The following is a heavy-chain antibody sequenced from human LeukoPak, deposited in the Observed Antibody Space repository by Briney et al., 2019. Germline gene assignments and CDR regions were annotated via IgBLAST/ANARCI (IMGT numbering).Heavy chain of an antibody. J-gene: IGHJ4*02. CDR2: LSGSGGST. V-gene: IGHV3-23*01. CDR3: AKNAAGTVLMIYAPLDS. Sequence: GGSLRLSCAASGFTFSSYAMSWVRQAPGKGLEWVSTLSGSGGSTYYADSVKGRFTISGDESKNTLSLQMNSLRPEDTAVYYCAKNAAGTVLMIYAPLDSWGQGTLVTVSS. CDR1: GFTFSSYA. D-gene: IGHD2-8*01.